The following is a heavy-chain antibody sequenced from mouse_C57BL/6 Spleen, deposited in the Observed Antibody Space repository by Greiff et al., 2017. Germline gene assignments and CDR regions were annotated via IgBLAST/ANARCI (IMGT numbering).Heavy chain of an antibody. D-gene: IGHD1-1*01. J-gene: IGHJ3*01. CDR2: IDPSDSET. CDR1: GYTFTSYW. Sequence: QVQLQQPGAELVRPGSSVKLSCKASGYTFTSYWMHWVKQRPIQGLEWIGNIDPSDSETHYNQKFKDKATLTVDKSSSTAYMQLSSLSSEDSAVYYCARADYGSSWGFAYWGQGTLVTVSA. CDR3: ARADYGSSWGFAY. V-gene: IGHV1-52*01.